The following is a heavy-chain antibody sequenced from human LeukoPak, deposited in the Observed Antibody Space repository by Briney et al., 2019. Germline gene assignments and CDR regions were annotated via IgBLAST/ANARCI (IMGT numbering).Heavy chain of an antibody. Sequence: SETLSLTCTVSGDSISRSTYYWAWIRQPPGKGLEWIGSVYYGRSPYFNPSLESRATISVDTSKNHFSLKMSSATAADTAVYYCARAGGFFSPFGYWGQGTLVTVSS. J-gene: IGHJ4*02. CDR3: ARAGGFFSPFGY. D-gene: IGHD3-16*01. CDR2: VYYGRSP. V-gene: IGHV4-39*02. CDR1: GDSISRSTYY.